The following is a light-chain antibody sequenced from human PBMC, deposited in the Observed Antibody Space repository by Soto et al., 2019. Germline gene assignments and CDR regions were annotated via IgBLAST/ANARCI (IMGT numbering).Light chain of an antibody. CDR2: GAS. Sequence: EIVLTQSPGTLSLSPGERATLSCRASQSVSSANFAWYQQKPGQAPRLLIYGASNRATGIPDRFSGSGSGTDFTLTISSLEPEDFAVYYCQQRSNWPPTFGQGTRLEIK. CDR1: QSVSSAN. CDR3: QQRSNWPPT. J-gene: IGKJ5*01. V-gene: IGKV3D-20*02.